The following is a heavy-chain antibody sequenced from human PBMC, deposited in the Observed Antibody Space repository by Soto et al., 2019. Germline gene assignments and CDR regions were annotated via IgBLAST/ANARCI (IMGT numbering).Heavy chain of an antibody. CDR1: GFTFSSYA. Sequence: QVQLVESGGGVVQPGRSLRLSCAASGFTFSSYAMHWVRQAPGKGLEWVAVISYDGSDKYYADSVKGRFTISRDNSKHTLNLQMNSLRADDTAVYYCAKGLGELSPESYDYWGQGTLITVSS. V-gene: IGHV3-30*18. D-gene: IGHD3-16*02. CDR2: ISYDGSDK. CDR3: AKGLGELSPESYDY. J-gene: IGHJ4*02.